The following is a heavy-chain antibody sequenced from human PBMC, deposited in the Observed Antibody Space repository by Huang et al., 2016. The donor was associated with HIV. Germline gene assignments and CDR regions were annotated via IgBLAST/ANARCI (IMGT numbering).Heavy chain of an antibody. V-gene: IGHV1-2*02. CDR2: INPHSGDT. J-gene: IGHJ4*02. CDR3: VTVPGDIPY. Sequence: QVQLVQSGAEVKKPGASVKVSCKASGQGLEWMGWINPHSGDTIYAQRFQCSVTMTMDLSTSTAYMDLRRLRSDDTAMYYCVTVPGDIPYWGQGTLVTVSS. CDR1: G. D-gene: IGHD3-9*01.